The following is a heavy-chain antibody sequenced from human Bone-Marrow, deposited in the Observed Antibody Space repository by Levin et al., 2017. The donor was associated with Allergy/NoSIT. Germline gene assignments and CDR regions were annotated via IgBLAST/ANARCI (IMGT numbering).Heavy chain of an antibody. V-gene: IGHV4-39*02. D-gene: IGHD2-8*01. J-gene: IGHJ2*01. Sequence: PSETLSLTCTVSGGSMSSSSYFWAWVRQPPGTGLEWIGMIYYSGTTYYNPSLKSRVTLSVETSKNHFSLQLSSVTAADTAMYFCARLRRTNYWYFDLWGRGTLVTVSS. CDR3: ARLRRTNYWYFDL. CDR1: GGSMSSSSYF. CDR2: IYYSGTT.